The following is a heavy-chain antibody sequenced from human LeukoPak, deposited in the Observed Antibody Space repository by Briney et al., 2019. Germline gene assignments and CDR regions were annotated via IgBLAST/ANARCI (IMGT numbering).Heavy chain of an antibody. CDR1: GFTFSSYS. D-gene: IGHD3-9*01. CDR3: VRGADTGYSSDS. CDR2: ISYDGSNK. V-gene: IGHV3-30*03. Sequence: PGGSLRLSCAASGFTFSSYSMNWVRQAPGKGLEWVAVISYDGSNKYYADSVKGRFTISRDNSKNTLYLQMNSLRVEDTAVYYCVRGADTGYSSDSWGQGTLVTVSS. J-gene: IGHJ4*02.